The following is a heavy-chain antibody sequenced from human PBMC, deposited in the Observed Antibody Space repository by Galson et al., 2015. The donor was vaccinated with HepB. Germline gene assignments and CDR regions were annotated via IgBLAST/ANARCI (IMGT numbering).Heavy chain of an antibody. CDR2: ISYDGSNK. Sequence: SLRLSCAASGFTFSSYAMHWVRQAPGKGLEWVAVISYDGSNKYYADSVKGRFTISRDNSKNTLYLQMNSLRAEDTAVYYCARERDGYNVYFDYWGQGTLVTVSS. CDR3: ARERDGYNVYFDY. D-gene: IGHD5-24*01. CDR1: GFTFSSYA. J-gene: IGHJ4*02. V-gene: IGHV3-30*04.